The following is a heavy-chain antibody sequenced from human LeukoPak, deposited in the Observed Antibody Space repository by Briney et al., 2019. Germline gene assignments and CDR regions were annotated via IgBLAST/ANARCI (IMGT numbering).Heavy chain of an antibody. CDR3: ARGTLYYHDSSGYRSGY. J-gene: IGHJ4*02. CDR1: GFTFSSYW. V-gene: IGHV3-7*01. D-gene: IGHD3-22*01. Sequence: GGSLRLSCAASGFTFSSYWMSWVRQAPGKGLEWVANIKQDGSEKYYVDSVKGRFTISRDNAKNSLYLQMNSLRAEDTAVYYCARGTLYYHDSSGYRSGYWGQGTLVTVSS. CDR2: IKQDGSEK.